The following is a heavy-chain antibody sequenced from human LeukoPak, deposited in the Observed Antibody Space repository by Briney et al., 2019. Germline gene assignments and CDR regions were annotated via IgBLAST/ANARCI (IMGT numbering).Heavy chain of an antibody. D-gene: IGHD6-19*01. CDR3: ARMSAVAGGLDY. J-gene: IGHJ4*02. CDR2: ISYDGTTT. Sequence: GGSLRLSCAASGFTFSSYWMHWVRQAPGKGLVWVSRISYDGTTTSYADSVKGRFTISRDNAKNTLYLQMNSLRAEDTAVYYCARMSAVAGGLDYWGQGTLVTVSS. CDR1: GFTFSSYW. V-gene: IGHV3-74*01.